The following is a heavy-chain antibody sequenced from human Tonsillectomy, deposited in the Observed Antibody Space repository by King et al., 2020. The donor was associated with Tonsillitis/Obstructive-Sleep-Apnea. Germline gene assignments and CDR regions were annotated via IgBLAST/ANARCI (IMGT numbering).Heavy chain of an antibody. D-gene: IGHD4-23*01. CDR2: VWYDGSNK. Sequence: VQLVESGGGVVQPGMSLTLSCAASGFTFRTYGMHWVRQAPGKGLEWVAVVWYDGSNKYYADSVKGRFTISRDNSKNTLYLQMNSLRAEDTALYYCARDRVTSADYYYFYGLGVWGQGTTVTVSS. CDR1: GFTFRTYG. CDR3: ARDRVTSADYYYFYGLGV. V-gene: IGHV3-33*01. J-gene: IGHJ6*02.